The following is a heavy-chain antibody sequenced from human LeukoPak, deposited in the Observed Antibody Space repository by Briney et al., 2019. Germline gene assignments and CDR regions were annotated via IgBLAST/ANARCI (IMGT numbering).Heavy chain of an antibody. V-gene: IGHV1-18*01. CDR2: ISAYNGNT. Sequence: ASVKVSCKASGYTFTSYGISWVRQAPVQGLEWMGWISAYNGNTNYAQKLQGRVTMTTDTSTSTAYMELRSLRSDDTAVYYCARTYYYDGSGWPHDYWGQGTLVTVSS. J-gene: IGHJ4*02. CDR1: GYTFTSYG. CDR3: ARTYYYDGSGWPHDY. D-gene: IGHD3-22*01.